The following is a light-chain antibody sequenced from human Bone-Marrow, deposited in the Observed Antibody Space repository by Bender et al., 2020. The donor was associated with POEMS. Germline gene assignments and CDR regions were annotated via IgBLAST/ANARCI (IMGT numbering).Light chain of an antibody. J-gene: IGLJ3*02. CDR3: CSYAASSTFWV. Sequence: QSALTQPASVSGSPGQSITISCTGTSSDVGSRNLVSWYQQHPDKAPKIMIYEGSKRPSGVSNRFSGSKSGNTASLTISGLQAEDEADYYCCSYAASSTFWVFGGGTKLTVL. CDR2: EGS. CDR1: SSDVGSRNL. V-gene: IGLV2-23*03.